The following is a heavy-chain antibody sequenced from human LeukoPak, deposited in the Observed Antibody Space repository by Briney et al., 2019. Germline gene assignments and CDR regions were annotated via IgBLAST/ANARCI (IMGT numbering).Heavy chain of an antibody. CDR1: GFTFSSSA. Sequence: GGSLRLSCAASGFTFSSSAMSWVRQAPGKGLYWVSAISGSGTGTYYADSVKGRFTISRDNSKNTLYLQMSSLRAEDTAVYYCAKEGGTGTRFDYWGQGTLVTVSS. D-gene: IGHD1-7*01. CDR2: ISGSGTGT. J-gene: IGHJ4*02. CDR3: AKEGGTGTRFDY. V-gene: IGHV3-23*01.